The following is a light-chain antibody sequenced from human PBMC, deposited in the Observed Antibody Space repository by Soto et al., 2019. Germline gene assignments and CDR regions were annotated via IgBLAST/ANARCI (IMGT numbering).Light chain of an antibody. CDR2: GAH. Sequence: ETVLTQSPATLSLSPGDRATLSCRASQSVSSYLAWYQQKPGQAPRLLIYGAHNRATGIPARFSGSGSGTDFTLTISSLAPEDFAVYYCRQRDNWPFTFGPGTTVDIK. CDR3: RQRDNWPFT. J-gene: IGKJ3*01. CDR1: QSVSSY. V-gene: IGKV3-11*01.